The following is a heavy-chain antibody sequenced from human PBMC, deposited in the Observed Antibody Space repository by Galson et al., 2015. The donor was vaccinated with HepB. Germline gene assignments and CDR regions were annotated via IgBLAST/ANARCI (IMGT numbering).Heavy chain of an antibody. J-gene: IGHJ3*02. V-gene: IGHV4-59*01. CDR1: GGSISSYY. CDR3: ARVPLAVYAFDI. CDR2: IYYSGST. D-gene: IGHD6-19*01. Sequence: ETLSLTCTVSGGSISSYYWSWIRQPPGKGLEWIGYIYYSGSTNYNPSLKSRVTISVDTSKNQFSLKLSSVTAADTAVYYCARVPLAVYAFDIWGQGTMVTVSS.